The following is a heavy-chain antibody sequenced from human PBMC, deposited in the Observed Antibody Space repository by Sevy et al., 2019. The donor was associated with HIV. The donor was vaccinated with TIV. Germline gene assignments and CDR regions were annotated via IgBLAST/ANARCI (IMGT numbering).Heavy chain of an antibody. Sequence: GGSLRLSCAASGFTFSNAWMNWVHQAPGKGLEWVGRIKSKTDGGTTDYAAPVKGRFTISRDDSKNTLYLQMNSLKTEDTAVYYCTTDSLFASSGWYLNAFDIWGQGTMVTVSS. V-gene: IGHV3-15*07. J-gene: IGHJ3*02. CDR3: TTDSLFASSGWYLNAFDI. CDR1: GFTFSNAW. D-gene: IGHD6-19*01. CDR2: IKSKTDGGTT.